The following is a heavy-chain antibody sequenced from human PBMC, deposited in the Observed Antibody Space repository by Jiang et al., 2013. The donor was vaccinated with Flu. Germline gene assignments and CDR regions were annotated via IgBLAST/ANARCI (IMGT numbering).Heavy chain of an antibody. J-gene: IGHJ5*02. D-gene: IGHD3-9*01. Sequence: LLKPSETLSLTCAVSGYSISSGYYWGWIRQPPGKGLEWIGSIYHSGSTYYNPSLKSRVTISVDTSKNQFSLKLSSVTAADTAVYYCARDGGHYDILTGYLSPTPFDPWARE. CDR3: ARDGGHYDILTGYLSPTPFDP. CDR2: IYHSGST. CDR1: GYSISSGYY. V-gene: IGHV4-38-2*02.